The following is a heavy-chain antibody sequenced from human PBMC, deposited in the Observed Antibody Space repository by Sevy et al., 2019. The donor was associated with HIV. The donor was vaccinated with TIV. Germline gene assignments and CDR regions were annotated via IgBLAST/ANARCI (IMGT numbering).Heavy chain of an antibody. Sequence: SETLSLTCTVSGGSISSYYWSWIRQPPGKGLEWIGYIYYSGSTNYNPSLKSRVTISVDTSKNQFSLKLSSVTAADTAVYYCERDSGYYYDSSGYYAKTWDYFDYWGQGTLVTVSS. D-gene: IGHD3-22*01. CDR2: IYYSGST. J-gene: IGHJ4*02. CDR3: ERDSGYYYDSSGYYAKTWDYFDY. V-gene: IGHV4-59*01. CDR1: GGSISSYY.